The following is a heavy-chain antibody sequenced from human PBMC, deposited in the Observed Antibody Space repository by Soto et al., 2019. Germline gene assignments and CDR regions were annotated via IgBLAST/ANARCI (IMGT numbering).Heavy chain of an antibody. CDR3: AKDRQYPRDYLNY. D-gene: IGHD4-4*01. V-gene: IGHV3-23*01. CDR2: ISGSGGST. CDR1: GFTFSSYA. J-gene: IGHJ4*02. Sequence: GGSLRLSCAASGFTFSSYAMSWVRQAPGEGLEWVSAISGSGGSTYYADSVKGRVTISRENSKNTLYLQMNSLRAEDKAVYYWAKDRQYPRDYLNYWGKGTLATVAS.